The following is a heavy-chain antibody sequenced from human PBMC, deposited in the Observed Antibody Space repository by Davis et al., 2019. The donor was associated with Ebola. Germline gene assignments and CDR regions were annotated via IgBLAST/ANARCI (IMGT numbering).Heavy chain of an antibody. J-gene: IGHJ4*02. D-gene: IGHD5-12*01. CDR1: GYTFTSYG. Sequence: ASVKVSCKASGYTFTSYGISWVRQAPGQGLEWMGWISAYNGNTNYAQKLQGRVTITRDTSASTAYMELSSLRSEDTAVYYCARDWSRYQLLYHSGYSGYDLLYWGQGTLVTVSS. CDR3: ARDWSRYQLLYHSGYSGYDLLY. CDR2: ISAYNGNT. V-gene: IGHV1-18*01.